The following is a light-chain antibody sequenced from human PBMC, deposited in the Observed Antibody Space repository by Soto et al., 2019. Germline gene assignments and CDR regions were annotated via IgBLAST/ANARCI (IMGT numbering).Light chain of an antibody. V-gene: IGKV4-1*01. CDR2: WAS. Sequence: DIVMTQSPDSLTVSLGERATINCKSSQSLLYSSNNKNYLAWYQQKPGQPPKLLIYWASTRESGVPDRFSGSGSGTDFTLTISNLQAEDVAVYYCQQYYSSPWTFGQGAKVEIK. CDR1: QSLLYSSNNKNY. J-gene: IGKJ1*01. CDR3: QQYYSSPWT.